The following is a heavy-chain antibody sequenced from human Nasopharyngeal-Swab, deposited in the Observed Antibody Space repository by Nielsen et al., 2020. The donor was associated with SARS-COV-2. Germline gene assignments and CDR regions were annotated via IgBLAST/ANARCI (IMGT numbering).Heavy chain of an antibody. Sequence: WIRQPPGQGLEWIGYIYYSGSTYYNPSLKSRVTISVDTSKNQFSLKLSSVTAADTAVYYCARAAVRITIFGVVKDWFDPWGQGTLVTVSS. V-gene: IGHV4-30-4*01. CDR2: IYYSGST. D-gene: IGHD3-3*01. J-gene: IGHJ5*02. CDR3: ARAAVRITIFGVVKDWFDP.